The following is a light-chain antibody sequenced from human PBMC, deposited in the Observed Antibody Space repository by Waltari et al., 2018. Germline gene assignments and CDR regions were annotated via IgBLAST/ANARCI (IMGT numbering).Light chain of an antibody. CDR2: DDR. V-gene: IGLV3-21*04. J-gene: IGLJ2*01. Sequence: SYVLTQTPSVSVAPRKTARITCGGDNIGTKSVHWYQQKPGQAPVLVIYDDRDRASGIPERFSGSNSGNTASLTISRVEAGDEADYYCQVWDSSSDPVIFGGGTKLTVL. CDR1: NIGTKS. CDR3: QVWDSSSDPVI.